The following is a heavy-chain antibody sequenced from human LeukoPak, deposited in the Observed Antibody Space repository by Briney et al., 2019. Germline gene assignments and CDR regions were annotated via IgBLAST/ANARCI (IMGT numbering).Heavy chain of an antibody. CDR1: GGSICSGDYY. J-gene: IGHJ4*02. D-gene: IGHD1-26*01. V-gene: IGHV4-30-4*08. CDR2: IYYSGST. Sequence: SQTLSLTCTVSGGSICSGDYYWSWIRQPPGKGLEWIGYIYYSGSTYYNPSLKSRVTISVDTSKNQFSLKLSSVTAADTAVYYCAGGGELLPQNDYWGQGTLVTVSS. CDR3: AGGGELLPQNDY.